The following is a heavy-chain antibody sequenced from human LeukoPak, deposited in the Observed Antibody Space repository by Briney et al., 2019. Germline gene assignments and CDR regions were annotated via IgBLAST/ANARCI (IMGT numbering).Heavy chain of an antibody. CDR3: ARAIAAAARGPFDY. J-gene: IGHJ4*02. V-gene: IGHV4-39*01. Sequence: PSETLSLTCTVSGGSISSSSYYWGWIRQPPGKGLEWIGSIYYSGSTYYNPSLKSRVTISVDTSKNQFSLKLSSVTAADTAVYYCARAIAAAARGPFDYWGQGTLVTVSS. CDR1: GGSISSSSYY. D-gene: IGHD6-13*01. CDR2: IYYSGST.